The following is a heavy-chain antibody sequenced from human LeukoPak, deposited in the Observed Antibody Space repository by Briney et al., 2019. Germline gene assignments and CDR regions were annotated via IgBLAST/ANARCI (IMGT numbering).Heavy chain of an antibody. D-gene: IGHD2-8*01. J-gene: IGHJ3*02. CDR1: GFTVSSNY. V-gene: IGHV3-53*01. CDR2: IYSGGST. Sequence: GGSLRLSCAASGFTVSSNYMSWVRQAPGKGLEWVSVIYSGGSTYYADSVKGRFTISRDDSKNTLFLQMNSLRAEDTAIYYCAKDSFSHNGIFDALDIWGQGTMVTVSS. CDR3: AKDSFSHNGIFDALDI.